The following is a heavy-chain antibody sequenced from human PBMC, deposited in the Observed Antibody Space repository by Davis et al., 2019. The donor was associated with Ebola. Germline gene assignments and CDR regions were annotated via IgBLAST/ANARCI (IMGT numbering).Heavy chain of an antibody. J-gene: IGHJ4*02. CDR3: ARGRGHYEYSGGDY. CDR1: GYTFPDGY. Sequence: ASVKVSCKASGYTFPDGYMHWVRQAPGQGLEWMGIINPSGGSTTYAQKFQGRVTMTRDTSTRTTYMELSSLRSEGTAVYYCARGRGHYEYSGGDYWGQGTLVIVSS. CDR2: INPSGGST. D-gene: IGHD2-21*01. V-gene: IGHV1-46*01.